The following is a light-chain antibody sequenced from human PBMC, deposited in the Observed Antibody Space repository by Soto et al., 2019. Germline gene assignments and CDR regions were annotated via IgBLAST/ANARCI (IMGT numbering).Light chain of an antibody. CDR1: QGIRNF. CDR3: QKYSSVPV. CDR2: AAS. Sequence: DIQMTQSPTSLSASVGDRVTITCRASQGIRNFVAWYQQKPGKAPKLLIYAASTLQSGVPSRFSGSGSGTDFPLTIKSLQPEDVATYSCQKYSSVPVFGPGTKVEIK. V-gene: IGKV1-27*01. J-gene: IGKJ3*01.